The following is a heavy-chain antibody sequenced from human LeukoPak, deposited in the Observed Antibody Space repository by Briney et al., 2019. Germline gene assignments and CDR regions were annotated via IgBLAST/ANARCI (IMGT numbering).Heavy chain of an antibody. D-gene: IGHD2-2*01. CDR3: AKGTVVVPAAPFDY. V-gene: IGHV3-23*01. J-gene: IGHJ4*02. CDR2: ISGSGGST. CDR1: GFTFSSYA. Sequence: GGSLRLSCAASGFTFSSYAMSWVRQAPGKGLEWVSAISGSGGSTYFADSVKGRFTISRDNSKNTLYLQMNSLRAEDTAVYYCAKGTVVVPAAPFDYWGQGTLVTVSS.